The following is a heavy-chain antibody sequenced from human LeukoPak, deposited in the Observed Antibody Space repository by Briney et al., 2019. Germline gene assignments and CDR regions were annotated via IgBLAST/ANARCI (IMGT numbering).Heavy chain of an antibody. Sequence: SETLSLTCTVSGGSISSYYWSWIRQPPGKGLEWIGEINHSGSTNYNPSLKSRVTISVDTSKNQFSLKLSSVTAADTAVYYCAVSIAVAANGGYWGQGTLVTVSS. CDR3: AVSIAVAANGGY. V-gene: IGHV4-34*01. CDR2: INHSGST. D-gene: IGHD6-19*01. CDR1: GGSISSYY. J-gene: IGHJ4*02.